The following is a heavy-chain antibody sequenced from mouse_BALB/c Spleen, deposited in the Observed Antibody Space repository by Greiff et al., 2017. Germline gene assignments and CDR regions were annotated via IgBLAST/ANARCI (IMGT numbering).Heavy chain of an antibody. J-gene: IGHJ3*01. Sequence: VKLQQSGAELVRPGSSVKLSCKASGYAFSSYWMNWVKQRPGQGLEWIGQIYPGDGDTNYNGKFKGKATLTADKSSSTAYMQLSSLTSEDSAVYFCARRGGYDYDGSFAYWGQGTLVTVSA. D-gene: IGHD2-4*01. CDR2: IYPGDGDT. CDR1: GYAFSSYW. V-gene: IGHV1-80*01. CDR3: ARRGGYDYDGSFAY.